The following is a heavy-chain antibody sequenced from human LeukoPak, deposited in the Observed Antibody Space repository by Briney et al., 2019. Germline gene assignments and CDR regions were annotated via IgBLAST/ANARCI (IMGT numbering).Heavy chain of an antibody. Sequence: GGSLRLSCAASGFTFSDTWMTWVRQAPGKGLEWVGRIKSKTDGGTTDYAAPVKGRFTISRDDSKNTLYLQMNSLRAEDTAVYYCARGLQLDYWGQGTLVTVSS. D-gene: IGHD5-24*01. CDR1: GFTFSDTW. CDR2: IKSKTDGGTT. V-gene: IGHV3-15*07. J-gene: IGHJ4*02. CDR3: ARGLQLDY.